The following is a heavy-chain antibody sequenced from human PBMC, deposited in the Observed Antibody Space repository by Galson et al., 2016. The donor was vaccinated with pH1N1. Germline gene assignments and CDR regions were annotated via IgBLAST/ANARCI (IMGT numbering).Heavy chain of an antibody. CDR2: IKEAGSET. D-gene: IGHD2/OR15-2a*01. Sequence: SLRLSCAASGFTFSNYWMHWVRQGPGKGVQWVANIKEAGSETYYVASGRGRFTISRDNAKNSLYLQMNSLRDEDTALYYCARAIGSLSAYWGQGTLVTVSS. CDR3: ARAIGSLSAY. V-gene: IGHV3-7*01. J-gene: IGHJ4*02. CDR1: GFTFSNYW.